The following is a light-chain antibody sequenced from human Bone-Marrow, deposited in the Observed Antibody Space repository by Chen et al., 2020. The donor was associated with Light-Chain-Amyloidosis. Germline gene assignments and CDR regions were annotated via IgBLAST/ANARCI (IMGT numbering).Light chain of an antibody. J-gene: IGLJ2*01. CDR3: QSADSSGTYEVI. Sequence: SYELTHPPSVSVAPGRTPRITCSGDDLPTKYAYWYQHKPGQAPVLVIHRDTERPSGISERFSGSSSGTTATLTISGVQAEDEADYHCQSADSSGTYEVIFGGGTKLTVL. V-gene: IGLV3-25*03. CDR1: DLPTKY. CDR2: RDT.